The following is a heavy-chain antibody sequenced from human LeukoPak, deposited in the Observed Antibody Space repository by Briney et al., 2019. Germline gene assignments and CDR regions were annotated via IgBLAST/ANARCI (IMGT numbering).Heavy chain of an antibody. J-gene: IGHJ6*03. Sequence: SETLSLTCTVSGGSISSYYWSWIRQPPGKGLEWIGYIYYSGSTNYNPSLKSRVTISVDTSKNQFSLKLSSVTAADTAVYYCARGEGYGDYVIPSYYYYYMDVWGKGTTVTISS. CDR3: ARGEGYGDYVIPSYYYYYMDV. CDR1: GGSISSYY. D-gene: IGHD4-17*01. V-gene: IGHV4-59*01. CDR2: IYYSGST.